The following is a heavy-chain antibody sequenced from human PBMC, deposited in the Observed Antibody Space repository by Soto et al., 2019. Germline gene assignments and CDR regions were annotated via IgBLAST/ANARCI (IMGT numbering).Heavy chain of an antibody. J-gene: IGHJ4*02. CDR1: GGSISSSSYY. Sequence: QLQLQESGPGLVKPSETLSLTCTVSGGSISSSSYYWGWIRQPPGKGLEWIGSIYYSGSTYYNPSLKSRVTISVDTSKNQFSLKLSSVTAADTAVYYCARLDQYGDSTVFDYWGQGTLVTVSS. CDR3: ARLDQYGDSTVFDY. D-gene: IGHD4-17*01. V-gene: IGHV4-39*01. CDR2: IYYSGST.